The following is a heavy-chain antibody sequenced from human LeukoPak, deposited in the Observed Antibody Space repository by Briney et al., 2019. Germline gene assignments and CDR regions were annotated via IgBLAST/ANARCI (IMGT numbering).Heavy chain of an antibody. CDR2: IYYSGST. J-gene: IGHJ4*02. CDR1: GGSISSYY. CDR3: ARGRYYYGSGSYFVLDY. V-gene: IGHV4-59*01. Sequence: SETLSLTCTVSGGSISSYYWSWIRQPPGKGLEWIGYIYYSGSTNYNPSLKSRVTISVDTSKNQFSLKLSSVTAADTAVYYCARGRYYYGSGSYFVLDYWGQGTLVTVSS. D-gene: IGHD3-10*01.